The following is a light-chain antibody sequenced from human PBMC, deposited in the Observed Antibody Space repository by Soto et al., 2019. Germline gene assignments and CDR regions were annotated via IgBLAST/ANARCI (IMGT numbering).Light chain of an antibody. CDR1: IIDVGGYNY. CDR3: SSYANRAAPYV. CDR2: DVS. Sequence: QSALTQPASVSGSPGQSITISCTGTIIDVGGYNYVSWYQQHPGKAPKLLIHDVSDRPSGVSNRFSGSKSGNTASLTISGVQAEDEADYYCSSYANRAAPYVFGSGTKVTVL. J-gene: IGLJ1*01. V-gene: IGLV2-14*03.